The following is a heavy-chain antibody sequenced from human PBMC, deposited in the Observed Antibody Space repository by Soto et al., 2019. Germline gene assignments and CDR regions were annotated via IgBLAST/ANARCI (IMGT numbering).Heavy chain of an antibody. CDR2: IIPIFGTA. CDR1: GGTFSSYA. D-gene: IGHD6-13*01. CDR3: ARDWSRQQLVREAYFDY. J-gene: IGHJ4*02. Sequence: SVKVSCKASGGTFSSYAISWVRQAPGQGLEWMGGIIPIFGTANYAQKFQGRVTMTTDTSTSTAYMELGSLRSDDTAVYYCARDWSRQQLVREAYFDYWGQGTLVTVSS. V-gene: IGHV1-69*05.